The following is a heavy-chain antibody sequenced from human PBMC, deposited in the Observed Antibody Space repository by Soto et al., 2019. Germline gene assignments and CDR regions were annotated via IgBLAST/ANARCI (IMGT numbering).Heavy chain of an antibody. V-gene: IGHV4-34*01. Sequence: PSETRSRTWAVYGGSLKRYYGSWIRQPPEKGLEWIGEINHSGSSKYTPSLNSRVTISVDTSKNQFSLKLSSVTAADTSVYYCARDVVPAAIPRGVRGWFDPSGQANL. CDR2: INHSGSS. J-gene: IGHJ5*02. D-gene: IGHD2-2*02. CDR1: GGSLKRYY. CDR3: ARDVVPAAIPRGVRGWFDP.